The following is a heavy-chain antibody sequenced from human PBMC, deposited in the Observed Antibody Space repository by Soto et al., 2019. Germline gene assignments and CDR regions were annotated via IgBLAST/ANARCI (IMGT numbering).Heavy chain of an antibody. D-gene: IGHD6-19*01. Sequence: GGSLRLSCAVSGFTLTTYSMNWVRQAPGKGLEWISFINKNGFTIYYADSVKGRFTISRDYAKNSLYLQMDSLRHEDTAVYYCARGAVTGTSLFDYWGLGTLVTVSS. V-gene: IGHV3-48*02. CDR2: INKNGFTI. CDR3: ARGAVTGTSLFDY. J-gene: IGHJ4*02. CDR1: GFTLTTYS.